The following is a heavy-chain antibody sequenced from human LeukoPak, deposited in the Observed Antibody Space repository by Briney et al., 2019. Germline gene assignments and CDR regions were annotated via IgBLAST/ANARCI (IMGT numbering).Heavy chain of an antibody. D-gene: IGHD3-10*01. Sequence: SETLSLTCTVSGGSISSSSYYWGWIRQPPGKGLEWIGSIYYSGSTYYNPSLKSRVTISLDTSKNQFSLKLSSVTAADTAVYYCASVLLWFGESRYFDYWGQGTLVTVSS. J-gene: IGHJ4*02. CDR1: GGSISSSSYY. V-gene: IGHV4-39*07. CDR3: ASVLLWFGESRYFDY. CDR2: IYYSGST.